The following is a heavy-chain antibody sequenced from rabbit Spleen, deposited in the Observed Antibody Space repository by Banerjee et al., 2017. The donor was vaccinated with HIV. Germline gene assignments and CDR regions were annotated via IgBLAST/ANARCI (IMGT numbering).Heavy chain of an antibody. CDR1: GFSFSSSYW. Sequence: QEQLEESGEGLVKPEGSLTLTCTASGFSFSSSYWMCWVRQAPGKGLEWIACIGTSSGTTYYASWAKGRFTITRSTSLNTVTLQLASLTAADTATYFCARRAGVSNSDYYFNLWGPGTLVTVS. J-gene: IGHJ4*01. V-gene: IGHV1S45*01. D-gene: IGHD1-1*01. CDR3: ARRAGVSNSDYYFNL. CDR2: IGTSSGTT.